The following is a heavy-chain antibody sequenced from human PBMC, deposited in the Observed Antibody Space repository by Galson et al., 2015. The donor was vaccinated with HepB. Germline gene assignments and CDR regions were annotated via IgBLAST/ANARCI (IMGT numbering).Heavy chain of an antibody. Sequence: SLRLSCAASGFTFSSYWMSWVRQAPGKGLEWVANIKQDGSEKYYVDSVKGRFTISRDNAKNSLYLQMNSLRAEDTAVYYCARVPTPYSGSYPHDYWGQGTLVTVSS. V-gene: IGHV3-7*01. CDR1: GFTFSSYW. CDR2: IKQDGSEK. J-gene: IGHJ4*02. D-gene: IGHD1-26*01. CDR3: ARVPTPYSGSYPHDY.